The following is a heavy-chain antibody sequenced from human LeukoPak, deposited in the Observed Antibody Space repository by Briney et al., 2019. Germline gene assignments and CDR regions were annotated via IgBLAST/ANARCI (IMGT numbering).Heavy chain of an antibody. J-gene: IGHJ5*02. CDR3: ARGAPGLAYCGGDCYPPNRFDP. Sequence: VASVKVSCKASGGTFSSYAISWVRQAPGQGLEWMGGIIPIFGTANYAQKFQGRVTITADESTSTAYMELSSLRSEDTAVYYCARGAPGLAYCGGDCYPPNRFDPWGQGTLVTVSS. CDR1: GGTFSSYA. V-gene: IGHV1-69*13. CDR2: IIPIFGTA. D-gene: IGHD2-21*02.